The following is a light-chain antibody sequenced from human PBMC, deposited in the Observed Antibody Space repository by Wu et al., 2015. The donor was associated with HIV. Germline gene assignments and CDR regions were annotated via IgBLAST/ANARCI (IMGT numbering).Light chain of an antibody. Sequence: DIQMTQSPSAMSASVGDRVTITCRASQGIDNYLTWFQQKPGTVPKRLIYAASDLQSGVPSRFSGSRSGTDFTLTISSLQPEDFATYYCQQSYSTPRTFGQGTKLEIK. J-gene: IGKJ2*01. V-gene: IGKV1-39*01. CDR2: AAS. CDR3: QQSYSTPRT. CDR1: QGIDNY.